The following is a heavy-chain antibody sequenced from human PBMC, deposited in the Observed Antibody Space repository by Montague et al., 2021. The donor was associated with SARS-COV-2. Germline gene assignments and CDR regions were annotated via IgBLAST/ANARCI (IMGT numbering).Heavy chain of an antibody. CDR1: GFTFSSYS. V-gene: IGHV3-48*04. D-gene: IGHD3-10*01. J-gene: IGHJ4*02. CDR2: ISSSGSTL. Sequence: SLRLSCAASGFTFSSYSMNWVRQAPGKGLEWVSYISSSGSTLYHADSVRGRFTISRDNARDSVYLQMNSLRAEDTAVYYCAREEDSYGSGTLDYWGQGTLVTVSS. CDR3: AREEDSYGSGTLDY.